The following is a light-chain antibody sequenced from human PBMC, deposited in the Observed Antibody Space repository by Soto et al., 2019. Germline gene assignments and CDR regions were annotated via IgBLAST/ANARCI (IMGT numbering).Light chain of an antibody. Sequence: EIVLTQSPGTLSLSPWERATLSCRASQSVSSNLAWYQQKPGQAPRLLIYGASTRATGIPARFSGSGSGTEFTLTISSLQSEDFAVYYCQQYNNWPRWTFGQGTKVDIK. CDR2: GAS. CDR1: QSVSSN. V-gene: IGKV3D-15*01. J-gene: IGKJ1*01. CDR3: QQYNNWPRWT.